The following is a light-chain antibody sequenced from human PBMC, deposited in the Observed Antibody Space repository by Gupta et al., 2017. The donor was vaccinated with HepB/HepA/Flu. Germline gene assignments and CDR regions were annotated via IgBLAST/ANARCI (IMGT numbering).Light chain of an antibody. CDR2: AAS. J-gene: IGKJ3*01. Sequence: EIVLTQSPRTLSLSPGDTATLACRASQSVRTSYLAWYQQSPGQAPRLLISAASSMATGLPDRFSGSASGLDFTLTISRRERGHIAVHYFTQYGSYPLLTFGHGTKVDVK. V-gene: IGKV3-20*01. CDR3: TQYGSYPLLT. CDR1: QSVRTSY.